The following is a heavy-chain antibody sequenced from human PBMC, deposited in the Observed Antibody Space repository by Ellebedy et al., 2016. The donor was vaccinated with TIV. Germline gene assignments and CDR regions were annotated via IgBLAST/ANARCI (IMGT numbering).Heavy chain of an antibody. CDR1: GFTFTSYG. Sequence: PGGSLRLSCAASGFTFTSYGMHWVRQAPGKGLEWVAYIRDDSSKKYYADSLKGRFTIPRDNSKNTLYLQMSALRGDDTAVYYCAKGRSAAVDHWGQGTLVTVSS. V-gene: IGHV3-30*02. D-gene: IGHD6-13*01. CDR3: AKGRSAAVDH. J-gene: IGHJ4*02. CDR2: IRDDSSKK.